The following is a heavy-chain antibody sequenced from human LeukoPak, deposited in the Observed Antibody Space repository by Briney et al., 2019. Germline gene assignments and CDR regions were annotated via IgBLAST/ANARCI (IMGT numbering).Heavy chain of an antibody. CDR3: ARGLRYYDSSGYCSEADAFDI. V-gene: IGHV1-8*01. CDR2: MNPNSGST. D-gene: IGHD3-22*01. Sequence: GASVKVSCKASGYTFTSYYINWVRQATGQGLEWMGWMNPNSGSTSYAQKFQGRVTMTRDTSISTAYMELSSLRSEDTAVYYCARGLRYYDSSGYCSEADAFDIWGQGTMVTVSS. J-gene: IGHJ3*02. CDR1: GYTFTSYY.